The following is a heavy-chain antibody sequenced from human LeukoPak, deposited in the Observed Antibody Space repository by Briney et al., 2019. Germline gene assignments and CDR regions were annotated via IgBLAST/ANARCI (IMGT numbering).Heavy chain of an antibody. D-gene: IGHD2-15*01. CDR3: AKDIRGYSSGWPWFDY. CDR2: ISGSGAKT. Sequence: GGSLRLSCTVSGIIFSNYGMSWVRQAPGKGLEWVSGISGSGAKTYYADSVKGRFSISGDNSKNTVYLQVNSLGGEDTAVYYCAKDIRGYSSGWPWFDYWGQGTLVTVSP. CDR1: GIIFSNYG. J-gene: IGHJ4*02. V-gene: IGHV3-23*01.